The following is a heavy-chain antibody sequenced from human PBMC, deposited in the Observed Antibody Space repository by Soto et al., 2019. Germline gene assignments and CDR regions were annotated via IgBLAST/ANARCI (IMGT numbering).Heavy chain of an antibody. CDR1: GYTFTVYY. CDR3: ARDLDYCVNGVCYPSSCFDP. V-gene: IGHV1-2*04. CDR2: INPNSGGT. J-gene: IGHJ5*02. D-gene: IGHD2-8*01. Sequence: AAVKVSCKASGYTFTVYYMHWVRQAPGQGLEWMGWINPNSGGTNYAQKFQGWVTMTRDTSISTAYMELSRLRSDDTAVYYCARDLDYCVNGVCYPSSCFDPWGQGTLVTVSS.